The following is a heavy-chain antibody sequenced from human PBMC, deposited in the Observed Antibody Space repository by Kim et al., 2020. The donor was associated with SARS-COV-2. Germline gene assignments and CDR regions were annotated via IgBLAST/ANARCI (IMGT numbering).Heavy chain of an antibody. D-gene: IGHD2-15*01. J-gene: IGHJ6*02. V-gene: IGHV3-9*01. Sequence: GGSLRLSCAASGFTFDDYAMHWVRQAPGKGLEWVSGISWNSGSIGYADSVKGRFTISRDNAKNSLYLQMNSLRAEDTALYYCASLSGGEKNYYYGMDVWGQGTTVTVSS. CDR2: ISWNSGSI. CDR1: GFTFDDYA. CDR3: ASLSGGEKNYYYGMDV.